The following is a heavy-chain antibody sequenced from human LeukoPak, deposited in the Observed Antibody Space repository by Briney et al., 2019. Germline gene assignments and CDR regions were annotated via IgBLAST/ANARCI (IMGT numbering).Heavy chain of an antibody. D-gene: IGHD3-22*01. CDR1: GYTFSSYD. CDR3: ARGDYDSSGYWSFDY. J-gene: IGHJ4*02. CDR2: MNPNSGNT. V-gene: IGHV1-8*01. Sequence: VASVKVSCKASGYTFSSYDINWVRQAPGQGLEWMGWMNPNSGNTGYAQKFQGRVTMTTDTSTSTAYMELRSLRSDDTAVYYCARGDYDSSGYWSFDYWGQGTLVTVSS.